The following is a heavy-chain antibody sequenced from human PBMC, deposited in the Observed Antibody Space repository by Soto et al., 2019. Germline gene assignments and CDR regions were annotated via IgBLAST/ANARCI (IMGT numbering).Heavy chain of an antibody. V-gene: IGHV1-69*13. J-gene: IGHJ4*02. D-gene: IGHD6-13*01. CDR1: GGTFSSYA. Sequence: GASVKVSCTASGGTFSSYAISWVRQAPGQGLEWMGGIIPIFGTANYAQKFQGRVTITADESTSTAYMELSSLRSEDTAVYYCARDKWKQQLGALDYWGQGTQVTVSS. CDR2: IIPIFGTA. CDR3: ARDKWKQQLGALDY.